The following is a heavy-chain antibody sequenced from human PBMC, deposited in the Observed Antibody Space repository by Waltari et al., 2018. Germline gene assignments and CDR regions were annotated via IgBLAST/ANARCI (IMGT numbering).Heavy chain of an antibody. Sequence: QVQLVQSGAEVKKPGASVKVSCKASVYTFTNYGLSWVRQAPGQGLEWMAWISPYNGNTKCAQEFQGRVNLTTDTSTSTVYMELRNLRSDDTALYYCAREGSSGWFFYWGQGTLVTVSS. CDR2: ISPYNGNT. CDR1: VYTFTNYG. D-gene: IGHD6-19*01. J-gene: IGHJ4*02. V-gene: IGHV1-18*01. CDR3: AREGSSGWFFY.